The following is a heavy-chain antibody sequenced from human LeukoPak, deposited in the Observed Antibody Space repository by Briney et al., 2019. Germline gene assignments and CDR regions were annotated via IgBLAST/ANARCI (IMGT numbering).Heavy chain of an antibody. Sequence: PGGSLRLSCAASGFTFSSYGLRWVRQAPGKGLEWVAFIRYDGGNKYYADSVKGRFTISRDNSKNTLYLQMNSLRAEDTAVYYCAKGSGWYASQQNAFDIWGQGTMVTVSS. D-gene: IGHD6-19*01. J-gene: IGHJ3*02. V-gene: IGHV3-30*02. CDR1: GFTFSSYG. CDR3: AKGSGWYASQQNAFDI. CDR2: IRYDGGNK.